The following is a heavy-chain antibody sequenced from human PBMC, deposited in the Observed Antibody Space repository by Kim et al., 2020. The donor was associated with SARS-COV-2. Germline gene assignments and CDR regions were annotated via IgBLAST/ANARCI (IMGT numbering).Heavy chain of an antibody. V-gene: IGHV4-59*01. Sequence: YKPSLKSRVTISVDTSKNQCSLELSSVTAADTALYYCARSSTSGNRYFDYWGQGALVTVSS. J-gene: IGHJ4*02. CDR3: ARSSTSGNRYFDY. D-gene: IGHD2-2*01.